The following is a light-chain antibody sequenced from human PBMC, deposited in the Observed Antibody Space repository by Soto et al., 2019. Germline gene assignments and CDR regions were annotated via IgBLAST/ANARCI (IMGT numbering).Light chain of an antibody. CDR3: SSYTSSSTLGVL. J-gene: IGLJ2*01. CDR1: NSDVGGYNY. Sequence: QAVVTQPASVSGSPGQSITISCTGTNSDVGGYNYVSWYQHHPGKAPKLMIFEISNRPSGVSNRFSGSKSGNTASLTISGLQAEDEADYSCSSYTSSSTLGVLFGGGTKLTVL. CDR2: EIS. V-gene: IGLV2-14*01.